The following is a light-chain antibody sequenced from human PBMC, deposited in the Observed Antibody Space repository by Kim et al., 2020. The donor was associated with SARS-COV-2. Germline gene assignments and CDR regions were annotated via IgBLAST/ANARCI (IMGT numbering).Light chain of an antibody. CDR3: SSYTGNNVI. Sequence: QSALTQPPSASGSPGQSVTISCTGTSSNVGRYNYVSWYQHHPGKAPKLMIYEGNKRPSGVPDRFSGSKSGYTASLTVSGLQADDEADYYCSSYTGNNVIFGGGTQLAVL. V-gene: IGLV2-8*01. CDR2: EGN. CDR1: SSNVGRYNY. J-gene: IGLJ2*01.